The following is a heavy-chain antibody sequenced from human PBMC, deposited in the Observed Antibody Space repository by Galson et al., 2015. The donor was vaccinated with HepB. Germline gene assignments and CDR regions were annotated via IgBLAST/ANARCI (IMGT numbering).Heavy chain of an antibody. V-gene: IGHV3-30*04. CDR2: ISYDGSNK. CDR1: GFTFSSYA. J-gene: IGHJ2*01. Sequence: SLRLSCAASGFTFSSYAMHWVRQAPGKGLEWVAVISYDGSNKYYADSVKGRFSISRDNSKNTLYLQMNSLRAEDTAVYYCAGELFALWGRGTLVTVSS. D-gene: IGHD3-10*01. CDR3: AGELFAL.